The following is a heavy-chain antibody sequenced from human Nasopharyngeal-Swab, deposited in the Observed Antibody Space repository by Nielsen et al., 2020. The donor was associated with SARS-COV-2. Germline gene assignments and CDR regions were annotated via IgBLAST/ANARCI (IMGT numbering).Heavy chain of an antibody. Sequence: SLKISCAASGFTFDDYAMHWVRQAPGKGLEWVSGISWNSGSIGYADSVKGRFIISRDNSKNTLYLRMNSLRAEDTAVYYCARGNGSYYLYIWDNWGQGTLVTVSS. CDR2: ISWNSGSI. CDR3: ARGNGSYYLYIWDN. J-gene: IGHJ4*02. D-gene: IGHD1-26*01. V-gene: IGHV3-9*01. CDR1: GFTFDDYA.